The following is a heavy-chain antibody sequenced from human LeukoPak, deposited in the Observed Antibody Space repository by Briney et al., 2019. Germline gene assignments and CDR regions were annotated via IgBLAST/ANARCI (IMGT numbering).Heavy chain of an antibody. D-gene: IGHD3-3*01. V-gene: IGHV3-53*01. CDR2: IYSGGST. Sequence: GGSLRLSCAASGFTVSNNYMSWVRQAPGKGLEWVSVIYSGGSTYYADSVKGRFTISRDNSKNTLYLQMNSLRAEDTAVYYCARAGDFWSGYGYFDYWGQGTLVTVSS. CDR1: GFTVSNNY. CDR3: ARAGDFWSGYGYFDY. J-gene: IGHJ4*02.